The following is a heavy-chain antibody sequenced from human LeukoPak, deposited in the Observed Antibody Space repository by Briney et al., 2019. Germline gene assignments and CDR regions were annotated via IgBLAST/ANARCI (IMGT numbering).Heavy chain of an antibody. CDR1: GYSFTNYY. D-gene: IGHD5-12*01. CDR3: AREHSGYDS. Sequence: ASVKVSCKASGYSFTNYYMHWVRQAPGQGLEWMGIINPSGGSTNYAQKFQGRVTMTRDTSTSTVYMELSSLRSEDTAVYYCAREHSGYDSWGQGTLLTVSS. CDR2: INPSGGST. J-gene: IGHJ5*02. V-gene: IGHV1-46*01.